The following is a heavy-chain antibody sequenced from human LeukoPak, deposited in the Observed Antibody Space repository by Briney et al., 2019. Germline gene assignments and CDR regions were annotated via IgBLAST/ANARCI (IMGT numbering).Heavy chain of an antibody. Sequence: GESLQISCQGSGYSFPSYWIGWVRQLPGKGLEWMGFIYPGDSHIKYSPSFQGQVTISVDKSINTAYLQWNSLKASDTAMYYCARGDHGYYDILTAFFVYWGQGTLVIVSS. V-gene: IGHV5-51*01. J-gene: IGHJ4*02. CDR1: GYSFPSYW. CDR2: IYPGDSHI. D-gene: IGHD3-9*01. CDR3: ARGDHGYYDILTAFFVY.